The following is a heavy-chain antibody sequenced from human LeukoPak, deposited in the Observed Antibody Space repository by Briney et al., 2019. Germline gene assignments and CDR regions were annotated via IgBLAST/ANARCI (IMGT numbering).Heavy chain of an antibody. J-gene: IGHJ4*02. CDR3: ARSLGFSPPFDY. D-gene: IGHD3-3*01. Sequence: ASVTVSCKASGGTFSSYAISWVRQAPGQGLEWMGGITPIFGTANYAQTFQGRVTITADESTSTAYMELSSLRSEDTAVYYCARSLGFSPPFDYWGQGTLVTVSS. CDR2: ITPIFGTA. V-gene: IGHV1-69*13. CDR1: GGTFSSYA.